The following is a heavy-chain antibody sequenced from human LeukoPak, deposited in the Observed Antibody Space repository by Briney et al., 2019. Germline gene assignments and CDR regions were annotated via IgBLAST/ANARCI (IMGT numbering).Heavy chain of an antibody. CDR1: GGSISSYY. Sequence: SETLSLTCTVSGGSISSYYWSRIRQPPGKGLEWIGYIYYSGSTNYNPSLKSRVTISVDTSKNQFSLKLSSVTAADTAVYYCARDSGYCSGGSCPDNWFDPWGQGTLVTVSS. CDR2: IYYSGST. V-gene: IGHV4-59*01. D-gene: IGHD2-15*01. J-gene: IGHJ5*02. CDR3: ARDSGYCSGGSCPDNWFDP.